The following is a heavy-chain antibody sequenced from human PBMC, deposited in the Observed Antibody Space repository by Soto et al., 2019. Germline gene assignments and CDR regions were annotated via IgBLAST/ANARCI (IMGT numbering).Heavy chain of an antibody. CDR1: GYTFNIYG. J-gene: IGHJ3*02. CDR3: ARDCTYCGGDTGLDAFDI. V-gene: IGHV1-3*01. D-gene: IGHD2-21*01. Sequence: GASVKASCKASGYTFNIYGLHWVRQAPGQRLEWMGWINAGMRWINAGNGSTKYSQKFQGRVTITRDTSASTAFMELSSLKSEDTAVYYCARDCTYCGGDTGLDAFDIWGQGTMVTVS. CDR2: INAGMRWINAGNGST.